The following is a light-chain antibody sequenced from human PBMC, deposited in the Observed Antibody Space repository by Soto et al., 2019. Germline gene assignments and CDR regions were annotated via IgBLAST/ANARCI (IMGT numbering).Light chain of an antibody. CDR1: TGHSTYA. CDR3: QTWVTGLWV. Sequence: QLVLTQSPSASASLGASVKLTCTLRTGHSTYAIAWHQQQPEKGPRYLMKLNSDGSHTRGDGIPDRFSGSSSGAERYLTISSLQSEDDADYYCQTWVTGLWVFGGGTKLTVL. V-gene: IGLV4-69*01. J-gene: IGLJ3*02. CDR2: LNSDGSH.